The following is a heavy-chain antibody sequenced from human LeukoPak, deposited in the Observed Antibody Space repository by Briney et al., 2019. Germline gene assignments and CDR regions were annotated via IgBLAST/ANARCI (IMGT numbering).Heavy chain of an antibody. J-gene: IGHJ4*02. V-gene: IGHV1-2*02. CDR3: AGGFDEYCGGDCYLWYFDY. D-gene: IGHD2-21*02. Sequence: VSVNVPCQASGYTFTGYYLLWVRQAPGQGPEWMGWINPNSGGTNYAQKFQGRVTMTRDTSSSTAYMELSRLRSDDTAVYYCAGGFDEYCGGDCYLWYFDYWGRGTLVTVSS. CDR1: GYTFTGYY. CDR2: INPNSGGT.